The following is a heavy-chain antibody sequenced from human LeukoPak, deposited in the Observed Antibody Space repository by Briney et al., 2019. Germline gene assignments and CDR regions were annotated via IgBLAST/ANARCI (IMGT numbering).Heavy chain of an antibody. V-gene: IGHV3-23*01. CDR2: ISGSGGST. CDR1: GFTFSSFA. D-gene: IGHD6-13*01. Sequence: GGSLRLSCAASGFTFSSFAMSWVRQAPGKGLEWVSAISGSGGSTYYADSVKGRFTISRDNSKNTLYLQMNSLRAEDTAVYYCAKDGSELIAAAGMGNWFDPWGQGTLVTVSS. J-gene: IGHJ5*02. CDR3: AKDGSELIAAAGMGNWFDP.